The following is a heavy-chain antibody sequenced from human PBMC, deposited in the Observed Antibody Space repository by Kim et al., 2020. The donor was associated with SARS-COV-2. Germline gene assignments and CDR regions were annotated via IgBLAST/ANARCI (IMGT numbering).Heavy chain of an antibody. CDR3: ASRPAEKVAVPWDY. J-gene: IGHJ4*02. CDR1: GFTFSAYA. Sequence: GGSLRLSCAASGFTFSAYAMTWVRHAPGKGLEWVSCISGGGTETFYADSVKGRFTISRDTSKNTLYLQMNSLRVDDTALYYCASRPAEKVAVPWDYWCQG. CDR2: ISGGGTET. D-gene: IGHD6-19*01. V-gene: IGHV3-23*01.